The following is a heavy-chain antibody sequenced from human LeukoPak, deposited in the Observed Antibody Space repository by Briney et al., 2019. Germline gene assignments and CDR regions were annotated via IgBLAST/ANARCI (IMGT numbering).Heavy chain of an antibody. J-gene: IGHJ4*02. D-gene: IGHD3-22*01. CDR3: AKGYYYDSSGSHFDY. V-gene: IGHV3-23*01. CDR1: GFTFSGYG. Sequence: PGGSLRLSCAASGFTFSGYGMSWVRQAPGKGLEWVSAISGSGGSTYYADSVKGRFTISRDNSKNTLYLQMNSLRAEDTAVYYCAKGYYYDSSGSHFDYWGQGTLVTVSS. CDR2: ISGSGGST.